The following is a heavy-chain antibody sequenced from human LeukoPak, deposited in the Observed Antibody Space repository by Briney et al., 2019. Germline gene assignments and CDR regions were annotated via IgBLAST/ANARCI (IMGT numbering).Heavy chain of an antibody. J-gene: IGHJ4*02. D-gene: IGHD6-19*01. CDR1: GGSISSGSYY. CDR2: IYTSGST. CDR3: ARSGSSGWYYFDY. Sequence: PSQTLSLTCIVSGGSISSGSYYWSWIRQPAGKGLEWIGRIYTSGSTNYNPSLKSRVTISVDTSKNQFSLKLSSVTAADTAVYYCARSGSSGWYYFDYWGQGTLVTVSS. V-gene: IGHV4-61*02.